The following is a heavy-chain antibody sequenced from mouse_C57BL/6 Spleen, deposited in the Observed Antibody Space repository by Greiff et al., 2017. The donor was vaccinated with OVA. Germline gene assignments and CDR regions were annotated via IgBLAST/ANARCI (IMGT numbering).Heavy chain of an antibody. Sequence: QVQLQQSGAALARPGASVKLSCKASGYTFTSYGISWVKQRTGQGLEWIGEIYPRSGNTYYNEKFKGKATLTADKFSSTAYMELRSLTSEDSAVYFCARRGRGYYAMDYWGQGTSVTVSS. CDR3: ARRGRGYYAMDY. D-gene: IGHD3-3*01. J-gene: IGHJ4*01. CDR1: GYTFTSYG. CDR2: IYPRSGNT. V-gene: IGHV1-81*01.